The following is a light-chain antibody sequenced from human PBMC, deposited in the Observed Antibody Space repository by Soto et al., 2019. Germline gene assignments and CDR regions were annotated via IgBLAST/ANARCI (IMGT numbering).Light chain of an antibody. V-gene: IGKV1-39*01. CDR2: GAS. J-gene: IGKJ5*01. CDR3: QQTYISTIT. CDR1: QTISHW. Sequence: DIQMTQSPSTLSASVGDRVTITCRASQTISHWLAWYQQKPGKAPNILIYGASTLQSGVPSRFSGSGSGTDFNLTISSLQPEDFATYVCQQTYISTITGGQGTRLEIK.